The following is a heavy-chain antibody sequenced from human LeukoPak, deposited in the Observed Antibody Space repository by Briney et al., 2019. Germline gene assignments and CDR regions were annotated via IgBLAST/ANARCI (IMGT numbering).Heavy chain of an antibody. CDR2: IKQDGSER. CDR3: ARVYLGGGAQSDY. V-gene: IGHV3-7*03. CDR1: GFTFSIYW. D-gene: IGHD2-21*01. Sequence: GGSLRLSCAASGFTFSIYWMSWVRQAPGKGLEWVANIKQDGSERYYVDSVKGRFTLSRDNAKNSLYLQMNSLRAEDTAVYYCARVYLGGGAQSDYWGQGALVTVSS. J-gene: IGHJ4*02.